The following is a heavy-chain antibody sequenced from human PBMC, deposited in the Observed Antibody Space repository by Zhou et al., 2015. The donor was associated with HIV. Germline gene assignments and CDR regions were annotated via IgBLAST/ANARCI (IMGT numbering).Heavy chain of an antibody. J-gene: IGHJ2*01. D-gene: IGHD2/OR15-2a*01. V-gene: IGHV1-69*01. CDR3: TRERGRHRDPATGDTFFGRYFDI. CDR1: GDVDHLHYT. Sequence: QLQLLQSGSDVKKPGSSVKVSCRASGDVDHLHYTITWVRQAPGHGLEWMGGIRPMFRGTDTAPKFQGRVSFGADVTATVVSMELKNLTVEDTAVYFCTRERGRHRDPATGDTFFGRYFDIWGRGSLI. CDR2: IRPMFRGT.